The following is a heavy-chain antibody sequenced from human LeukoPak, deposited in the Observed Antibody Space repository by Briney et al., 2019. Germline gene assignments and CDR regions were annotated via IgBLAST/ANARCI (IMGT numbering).Heavy chain of an antibody. CDR2: ISYDGSNK. CDR3: ASGAAAGKGDWFDP. CDR1: GFTFSSYA. Sequence: GGSLRLSCAASGFTFSSYAMHWVRQAPGKGLEWVAVISYDGSNKYYADSVKGRFTISRANSKNTLYLQMNSLRAEDTAVYYCASGAAAGKGDWFDPWGQGTLVTVSS. V-gene: IGHV3-30*01. D-gene: IGHD6-13*01. J-gene: IGHJ5*02.